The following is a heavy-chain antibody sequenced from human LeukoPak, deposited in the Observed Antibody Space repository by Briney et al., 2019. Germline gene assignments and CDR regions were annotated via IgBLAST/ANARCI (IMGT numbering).Heavy chain of an antibody. J-gene: IGHJ4*02. CDR2: IYYSGST. CDR3: ARAPEYGLYYFDY. V-gene: IGHV4-39*07. D-gene: IGHD1-14*01. CDR1: GGSISSGSYY. Sequence: SETLALTCTVSGGSISSGSYYWGWIRQPPGKGLEWIGSIYYSGSTYYNPSLKSRVTISVDTSKNQVSLKLSSVTAADTAVYYCARAPEYGLYYFDYWGQGTLVTVSS.